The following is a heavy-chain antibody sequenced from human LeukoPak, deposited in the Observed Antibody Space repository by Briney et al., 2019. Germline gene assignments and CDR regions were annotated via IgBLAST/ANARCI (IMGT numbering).Heavy chain of an antibody. CDR1: GFSFSSYW. V-gene: IGHV3-7*01. J-gene: IGHJ4*02. CDR3: ARDPGSSAFDL. CDR2: IDRDGGVR. D-gene: IGHD1-14*01. Sequence: GGSLSPSCAASGFSFSSYWMSWVSQTPENGLEFVGNIDRDGGVRNYMDSLKGRCTISRDNGKKSLYLEINSLRADDTAVCYCARDPGSSAFDLWGRGALVTVSS.